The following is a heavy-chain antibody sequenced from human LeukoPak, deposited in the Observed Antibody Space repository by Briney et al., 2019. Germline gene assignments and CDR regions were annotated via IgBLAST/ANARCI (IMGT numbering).Heavy chain of an antibody. CDR1: GGSISSYY. D-gene: IGHD6-13*01. Sequence: SETLSLTCTVSGGSISSYYWSWIRQPPGKGLEWIGYIYYSGSTNYNPSLKSRVTISVDTSKNQFSLKLSSVTAADAAVYYCARVAADAFDIWGQGTMVTVSS. V-gene: IGHV4-59*01. CDR3: ARVAADAFDI. J-gene: IGHJ3*02. CDR2: IYYSGST.